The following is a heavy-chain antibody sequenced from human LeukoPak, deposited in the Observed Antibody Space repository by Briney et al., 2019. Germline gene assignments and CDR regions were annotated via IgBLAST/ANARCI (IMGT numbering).Heavy chain of an antibody. J-gene: IGHJ4*02. CDR3: GRVSTVYGGNSNYFDY. CDR2: IYYSGST. D-gene: IGHD4-23*01. Sequence: SETLSLTCTLSIGSISSYCWSWLRHPPREGLEWVGYIYYSGSTNYNRSLKRRVTISVNTSKNQFSPKRRSVATPDTAGFYFGRVSTVYGGNSNYFDYWGQGTLVTVSS. CDR1: IGSISSYC. V-gene: IGHV4-59*01.